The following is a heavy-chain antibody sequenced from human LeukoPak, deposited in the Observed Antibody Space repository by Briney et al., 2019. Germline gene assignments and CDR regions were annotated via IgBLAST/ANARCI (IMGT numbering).Heavy chain of an antibody. CDR1: GTSISGSTYS. D-gene: IGHD4-17*01. V-gene: IGHV4-39*01. CDR3: GRKGLHGDYVS. Sequence: SETRSLTCSVSGTSISGSTYSWGWLRQPTGKGLEWIGIVYHDGSTYYNPSLKSRVTISVDTSKNQFSLRLSSVTGADTSVYYCGRKGLHGDYVSWGQGTLVTVSS. CDR2: VYHDGST. J-gene: IGHJ5*02.